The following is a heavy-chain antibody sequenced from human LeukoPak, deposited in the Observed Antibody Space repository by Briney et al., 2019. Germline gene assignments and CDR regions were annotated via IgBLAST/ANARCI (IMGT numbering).Heavy chain of an antibody. Sequence: GGSLRLSCAASRFTLSTYGMHWVRQASGKGLEWVAYIQKDGSNQQYADSVKGRFSISRDTSKNTVDLQMNGLRAEDTAVYYCAKDRCSNGIGCYYYYMDVWGKGTTVTISS. J-gene: IGHJ6*03. CDR2: IQKDGSNQ. D-gene: IGHD2-2*01. CDR3: AKDRCSNGIGCYYYYMDV. V-gene: IGHV3-30*02. CDR1: RFTLSTYG.